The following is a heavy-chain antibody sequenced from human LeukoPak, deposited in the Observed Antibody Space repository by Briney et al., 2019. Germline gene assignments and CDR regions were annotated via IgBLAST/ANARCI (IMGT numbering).Heavy chain of an antibody. CDR2: IGTAGDT. CDR1: GFTFSSYD. V-gene: IGHV3-13*04. J-gene: IGHJ4*02. Sequence: GGSLRLSCAASGFTFSSYDMHWVRQATGKGLEWVSAIGTAGDTYYPGSVKGRFTISRDNAKNSLFLQMSSLRDEDTAVYYCARIRPGYYFDYWGQGTLVTVSS. CDR3: ARIRPGYYFDY.